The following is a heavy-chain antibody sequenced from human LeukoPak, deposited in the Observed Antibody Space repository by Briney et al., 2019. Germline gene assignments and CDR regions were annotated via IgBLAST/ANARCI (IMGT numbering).Heavy chain of an antibody. V-gene: IGHV3-23*01. Sequence: GSLRLSCTVSGFSLSSYALSWVRRAPGKGLEWVSATSSSDAGKYYADSVRGRFTISRDNSRNTMYLQMNSLRVEDAAVYYCAKAPVTSCRGAFCYPFDSWGQGTLVTVSS. CDR2: TSSSDAGK. J-gene: IGHJ4*02. CDR3: AKAPVTSCRGAFCYPFDS. CDR1: GFSLSSYA. D-gene: IGHD2-15*01.